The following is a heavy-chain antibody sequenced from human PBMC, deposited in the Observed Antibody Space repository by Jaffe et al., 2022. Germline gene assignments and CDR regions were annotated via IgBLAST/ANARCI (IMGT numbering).Heavy chain of an antibody. J-gene: IGHJ3*02. V-gene: IGHV4-34*01. CDR3: ARGYCTGGVCTHAFDI. D-gene: IGHD2-8*02. Sequence: QVQLQQWGAGLLKPSETLSLTCAVYGGSFSGYYWSWIRQPPGKGLEWIGEINHSGSTNYNPSLKSRVTISVDTSKNQFSLKLSSVTAADTAVYYCARGYCTGGVCTHAFDIWGQGTMVTVSS. CDR2: INHSGST. CDR1: GGSFSGYY.